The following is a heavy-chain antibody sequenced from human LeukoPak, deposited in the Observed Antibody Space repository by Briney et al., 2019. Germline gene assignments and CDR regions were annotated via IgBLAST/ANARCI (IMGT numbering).Heavy chain of an antibody. D-gene: IGHD1-7*01. CDR2: IKQDGSEK. CDR3: ARRAYNWNYYYYYYYMDV. V-gene: IGHV3-7*01. J-gene: IGHJ6*03. CDR1: GFTFSSYW. Sequence: PGGSLRLSCAASGFTFSSYWMSWVRQAPGKGLEWVANIKQDGSEKYYVDSVKGRFTISRDNAKNTLYLQMNSLRAEDTAVYYCARRAYNWNYYYYYYYMDVWGKGTTVTVSS.